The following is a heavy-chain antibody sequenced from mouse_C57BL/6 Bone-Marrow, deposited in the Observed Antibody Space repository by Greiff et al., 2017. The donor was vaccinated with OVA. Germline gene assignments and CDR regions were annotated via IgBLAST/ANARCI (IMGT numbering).Heavy chain of an antibody. CDR3: ARDETVRGDN. Sequence: VQLKESGAELVRPGSSVKMSCKTSGYTFTSYGINWVKQRPGQGLEWIGYIYIGTGYTEYNEKFKGKAILTSDTSSSTAYMQHRSQTSEDSAIYFCARDETVRGDNWGQGTSVTVSS. D-gene: IGHD4-1*01. V-gene: IGHV1-58*01. CDR1: GYTFTSYG. CDR2: IYIGTGYT. J-gene: IGHJ4*01.